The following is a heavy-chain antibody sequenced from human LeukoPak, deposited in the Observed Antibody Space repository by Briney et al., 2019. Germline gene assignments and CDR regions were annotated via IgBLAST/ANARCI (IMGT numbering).Heavy chain of an antibody. CDR3: ARYYGSGSYPSYYFDY. Sequence: GGSLRLSCAASGFTFSSYEMNWVRQAPGKGLEWVSYISSSGSTIYYADSVKGRFTISRDNSKNTLYLQMNSLRAEDTAVYYCARYYGSGSYPSYYFDYWGQGTLVTVSS. CDR2: ISSSGSTI. D-gene: IGHD3-10*01. CDR1: GFTFSSYE. V-gene: IGHV3-48*03. J-gene: IGHJ4*02.